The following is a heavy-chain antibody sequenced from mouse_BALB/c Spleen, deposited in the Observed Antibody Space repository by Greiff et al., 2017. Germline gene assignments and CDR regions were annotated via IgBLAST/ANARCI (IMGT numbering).Heavy chain of an antibody. CDR3: AREVRFDY. J-gene: IGHJ2*01. Sequence: QVQLQQSGPELVKPGASVKISCKASGYAFSSSWMNWVKQRPGQGLEWIGRIYPGDGDTNYNGKFKGKATLTADKSSSTAYMQLSSLTSVDSAVYFCAREVRFDYWGQGTTLTVSS. CDR2: IYPGDGDT. D-gene: IGHD2-14*01. V-gene: IGHV1-82*01. CDR1: GYAFSSSW.